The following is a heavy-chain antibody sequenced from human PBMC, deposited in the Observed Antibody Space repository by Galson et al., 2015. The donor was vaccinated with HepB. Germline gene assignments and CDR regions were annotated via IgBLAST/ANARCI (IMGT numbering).Heavy chain of an antibody. CDR1: GGSISSYY. V-gene: IGHV4-59*01. J-gene: IGHJ6*03. CDR3: ARDSSTVVSVDYYYYYMDV. Sequence: LSLTCTVSGGSISSYYWSWIRQPPGKGLEWIGFIYYSGSTYYNPSLKSRVTISVDRSKSQFSLNLTSVTAADTAVYYCARDSSTVVSVDYYYYYMDVWGKGTAVTVSS. CDR2: IYYSGST. D-gene: IGHD4-23*01.